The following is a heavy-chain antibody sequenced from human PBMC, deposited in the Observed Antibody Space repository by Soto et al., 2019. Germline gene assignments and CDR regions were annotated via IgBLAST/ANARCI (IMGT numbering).Heavy chain of an antibody. CDR3: ARGLFYYDSSGSHYGMDV. V-gene: IGHV1-8*02. D-gene: IGHD3-22*01. CDR1: GGTFSSYA. CDR2: MNPNSGNT. J-gene: IGHJ6*02. Sequence: ASVKVSCKASGGTFSSYAISWVRQAAGQGLEWMGWMNPNSGNTGYAQKFQGRVTMTRNTSISTAYMELSSLRSEDTAVYYCARGLFYYDSSGSHYGMDVWGQGTTVTVSS.